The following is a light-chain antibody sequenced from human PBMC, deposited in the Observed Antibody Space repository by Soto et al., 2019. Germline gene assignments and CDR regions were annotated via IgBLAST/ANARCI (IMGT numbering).Light chain of an antibody. CDR1: STDVGGFNY. V-gene: IGLV2-14*03. Sequence: QSALTQPAFVSGSPGRSVTISCTGTSTDVGGFNYVSWYQHLPGRAPKLIIYDVTNRPSGISYRFSASKSGRTASLTISGLHAEDDADYFCSSYSSSIFQLVFGGGTNLTVL. CDR3: SSYSSSIFQLV. J-gene: IGLJ2*01. CDR2: DVT.